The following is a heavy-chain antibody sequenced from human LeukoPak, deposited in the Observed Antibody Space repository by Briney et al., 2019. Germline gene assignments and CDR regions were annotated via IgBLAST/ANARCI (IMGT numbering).Heavy chain of an antibody. CDR3: ASSGRVGSFDY. D-gene: IGHD1-26*01. Sequence: SETLSLTCTVSGGSISSYYWSWNRQPPGKGLEWIGYIYYSGSTNYNPSLKSRVTISVDTSKNQFSLKLSSVTAADMAVYYCASSGRVGSFDYWGQGTLVTVSS. J-gene: IGHJ4*02. CDR2: IYYSGST. V-gene: IGHV4-59*01. CDR1: GGSISSYY.